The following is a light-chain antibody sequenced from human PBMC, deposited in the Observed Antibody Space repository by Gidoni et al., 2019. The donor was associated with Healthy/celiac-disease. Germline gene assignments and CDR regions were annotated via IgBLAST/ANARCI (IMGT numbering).Light chain of an antibody. V-gene: IGKV1-8*01. CDR3: QQYYSYPPYT. Sequence: AIRMTQSPSSFSASTGDRVTITCRASQGISSYLAWYQQKPGKAPKLLIYAASTLQSGVPSRFSGSGSGTDFTLAVSCRQSEDFATYCCQQYYSYPPYTFGQGTKLEIK. CDR2: AAS. CDR1: QGISSY. J-gene: IGKJ2*01.